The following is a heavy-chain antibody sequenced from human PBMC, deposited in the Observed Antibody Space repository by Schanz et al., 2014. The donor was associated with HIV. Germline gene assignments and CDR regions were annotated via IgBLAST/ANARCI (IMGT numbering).Heavy chain of an antibody. CDR2: ISDSTGSRT. J-gene: IGHJ4*02. CDR1: GFTFDTSA. V-gene: IGHV3-23*01. CDR3: AKALGGSPEDY. Sequence: EVQLLESGGGLVQPGGSLRLSCAASGFTFDTSAMTWVRQAPGRGLDWVSAISDSTGSRTYYAESVKGRFAISRDNSKNTLYLQMNSLRAEDTAVYFCAKALGGSPEDYWGQGTLVTVSS. D-gene: IGHD1-26*01.